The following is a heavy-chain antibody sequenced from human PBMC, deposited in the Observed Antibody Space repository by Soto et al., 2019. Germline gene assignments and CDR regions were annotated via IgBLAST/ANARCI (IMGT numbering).Heavy chain of an antibody. V-gene: IGHV3-30*18. CDR1: GFRFSSFG. Sequence: PGGSLRLSCETSGFRFSSFGMHWVRQAPGRGLEWVAVMSNDGTKKFYADSVKGRFIISRDNSKNTLYLQMFSLRIEDTAVYYCAKSPNFYCSSPNCYKYYFDHWGQGTRVTVSS. CDR2: MSNDGTKK. D-gene: IGHD2-2*02. J-gene: IGHJ4*02. CDR3: AKSPNFYCSSPNCYKYYFDH.